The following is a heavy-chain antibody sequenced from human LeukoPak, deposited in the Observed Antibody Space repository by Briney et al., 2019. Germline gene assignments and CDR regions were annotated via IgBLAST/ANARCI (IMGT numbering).Heavy chain of an antibody. D-gene: IGHD3-16*01. Sequence: GGSLRLSCAASGFTSSDYYMSWFRQAPGKGLEWVSYISSSGSTIYYADAVKGRFTTSRDNAKNSLYLQMHRLRAEDTAVYYCARGIISGFSVVAWGQGTLVTVSS. CDR3: ARGIISGFSVVA. CDR2: ISSSGSTI. J-gene: IGHJ5*02. CDR1: GFTSSDYY. V-gene: IGHV3-11*01.